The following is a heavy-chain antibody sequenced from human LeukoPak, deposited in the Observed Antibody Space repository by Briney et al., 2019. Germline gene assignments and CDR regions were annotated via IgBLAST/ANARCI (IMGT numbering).Heavy chain of an antibody. D-gene: IGHD4/OR15-4a*01. Sequence: PGGSLRLSCAASGFTFSSYGMHWVRQAPGKGLEWVAVIWYDGSNKYYADSVKGRFTISRDNSKNTLYLQMNSLKTEDTAVYYCTTPTYGGFDYWGQGTLVTVSS. CDR3: TTPTYGGFDY. CDR1: GFTFSSYG. J-gene: IGHJ4*02. CDR2: IWYDGSNK. V-gene: IGHV3-33*01.